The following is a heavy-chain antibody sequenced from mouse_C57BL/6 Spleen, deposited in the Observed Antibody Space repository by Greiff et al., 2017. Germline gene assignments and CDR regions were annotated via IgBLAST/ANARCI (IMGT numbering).Heavy chain of an antibody. CDR3: ARGQPYYYGSSHPYAMDY. Sequence: QVQLQQSGAELVMPGASVKLSCKASGYTFTSYWMHWVKQRPGQGLEWIGEIDPSDSYTNYNQKFKGKSTLTVDKSSSTAYMQLSSLTSEDSAVYYCARGQPYYYGSSHPYAMDYWGQGTSVTVSS. D-gene: IGHD1-1*01. V-gene: IGHV1-69*01. J-gene: IGHJ4*01. CDR2: IDPSDSYT. CDR1: GYTFTSYW.